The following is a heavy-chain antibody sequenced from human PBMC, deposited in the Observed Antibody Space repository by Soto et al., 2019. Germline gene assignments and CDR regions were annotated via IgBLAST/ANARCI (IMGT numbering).Heavy chain of an antibody. V-gene: IGHV1-69*01. J-gene: IGHJ4*02. CDR3: ARGRGGQLWLRGFFDY. CDR1: GGTFSSYA. CDR2: IIPIFGTA. Sequence: QVQLVQSGAEVKKPGSSVKVSCKASGGTFSSYAISWVRQAPGQGLEWMGGIIPIFGTANYAQKFQGRVTITSDESTRKADMGLSSRLSEDTALYYWARGRGGQLWLRGFFDYWCQGKLVTVSS. D-gene: IGHD5-18*01.